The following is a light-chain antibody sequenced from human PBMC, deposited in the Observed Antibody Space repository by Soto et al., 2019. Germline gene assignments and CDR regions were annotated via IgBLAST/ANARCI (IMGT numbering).Light chain of an antibody. CDR2: GAS. CDR3: QYYGGSPRT. V-gene: IGKV3-20*01. CDR1: ESVAS. Sequence: EISVTQSPGTLSLSPGEGTTLSCRASESVASLAWYQQKPGQAPRLLIYGASTRATGIPDRFSGSGSGTDFTLTISRLEPEDFAVYYCQYYGGSPRTFGRGTKVDIK. J-gene: IGKJ1*01.